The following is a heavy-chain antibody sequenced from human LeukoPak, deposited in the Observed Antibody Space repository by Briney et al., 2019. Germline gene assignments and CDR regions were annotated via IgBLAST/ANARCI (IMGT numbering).Heavy chain of an antibody. CDR1: GFTFSNHG. D-gene: IGHD3-10*02. J-gene: IGHJ6*04. V-gene: IGHV3-48*03. Sequence: PGGSLRLSCAASGFTFSNHGINWVRQAPGKGLEWVSYISSSGSTIYYADSVKGRFTISRDNAKNSLYLQMNSLRAEDTAVYYCAELGITMIGGVWGKGTTVTISS. CDR3: AELGITMIGGV. CDR2: ISSSGSTI.